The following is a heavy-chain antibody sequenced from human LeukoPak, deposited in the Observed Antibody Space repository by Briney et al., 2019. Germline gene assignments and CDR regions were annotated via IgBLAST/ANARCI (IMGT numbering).Heavy chain of an antibody. J-gene: IGHJ4*02. CDR2: IYYSGST. CDR3: AREGRGFGWSRYFDY. Sequence: SETLSLTCTVSGGSISGYYWSWIRQPPGKGLEWIGYIYYSGSTNYNPSLKSRVTISVDTSKNQFSLKLSSVTAADTAVYYCAREGRGFGWSRYFDYWGQGTLVTVSS. CDR1: GGSISGYY. V-gene: IGHV4-59*01. D-gene: IGHD6-19*01.